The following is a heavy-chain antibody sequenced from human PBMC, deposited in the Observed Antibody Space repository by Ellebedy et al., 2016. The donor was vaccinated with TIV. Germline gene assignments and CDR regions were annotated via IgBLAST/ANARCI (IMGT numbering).Heavy chain of an antibody. CDR1: GYTFTSYG. CDR2: ISGYTGNT. D-gene: IGHD2-15*01. CDR3: ARDGPQGYVVASAPPGDS. J-gene: IGHJ4*02. V-gene: IGHV1-18*01. Sequence: ASVKVSCXASGYTFTSYGISWVRQAPGQGLEWMGWISGYTGNTDYARKFQGRATMTTDTSTGTAYLELSSLKSDDTALYYCARDGPQGYVVASAPPGDSWGQGTLVTVSS.